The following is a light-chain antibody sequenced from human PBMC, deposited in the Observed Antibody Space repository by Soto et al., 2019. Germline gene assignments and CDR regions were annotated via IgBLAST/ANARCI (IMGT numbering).Light chain of an antibody. V-gene: IGKV3-20*01. J-gene: IGKJ5*01. Sequence: DIVLTQSPGTLSLSPGERATLSGRASQSVRSSYLAWYQQRPGQAPRLLISDASNRATGIPDRFSGSGSGTDFTLTISRLEPEDFALYYCQQYGGSPITFGQGTRLEIK. CDR2: DAS. CDR3: QQYGGSPIT. CDR1: QSVRSSY.